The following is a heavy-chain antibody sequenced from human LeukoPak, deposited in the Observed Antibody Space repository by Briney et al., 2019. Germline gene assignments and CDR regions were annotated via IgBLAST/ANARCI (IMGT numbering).Heavy chain of an antibody. CDR2: IIPIFGTA. V-gene: IGHV1-69*13. J-gene: IGHJ4*02. Sequence: GASVKVSCKAFGYRFNYFMHWVRQAPGQGLEWMGGIIPIFGTANYAQKFQGRVTITADESTSTAYMELSSLRSEDTAVYYCARAKRDGYNSHFDYWGQGTLVTVSS. D-gene: IGHD5-24*01. CDR3: ARAKRDGYNSHFDY. CDR1: GYRFNYF.